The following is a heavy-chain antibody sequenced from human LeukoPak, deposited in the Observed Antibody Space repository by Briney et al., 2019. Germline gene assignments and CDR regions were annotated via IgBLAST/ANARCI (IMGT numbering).Heavy chain of an antibody. CDR1: GFTCSSYG. V-gene: IGHV3-30*03. J-gene: IGHJ4*02. CDR2: ISYDGSHK. Sequence: PGRSLRLSCAASGFTCSSYGMHWVRQAPGKGLEWVAVISYDGSHKYYVDSVKGRFTISRDNAKKSLYLQMNSLRAEDTAVYYCARDSLYCGGDCYGHWGQGTLVTVSS. CDR3: ARDSLYCGGDCYGH. D-gene: IGHD2-21*02.